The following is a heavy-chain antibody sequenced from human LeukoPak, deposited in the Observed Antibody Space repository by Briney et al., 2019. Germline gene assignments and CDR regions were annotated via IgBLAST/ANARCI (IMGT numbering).Heavy chain of an antibody. Sequence: SETLSLTCTVSTGSINTYFWTWVRQPAGKGLEWIGRISGYGKPYYNPSLESQDTISLDRSNNQFFLKLTSLTAAGTAVYYCARGSELTKTSGHYSFDYWGQGTLVSVSS. CDR1: TGSINTYF. V-gene: IGHV4-4*07. J-gene: IGHJ4*02. CDR2: ISGYGKP. CDR3: ARGSELTKTSGHYSFDY. D-gene: IGHD4-11*01.